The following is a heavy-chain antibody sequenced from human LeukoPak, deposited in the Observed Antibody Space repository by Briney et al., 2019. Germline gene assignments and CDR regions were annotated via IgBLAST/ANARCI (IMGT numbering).Heavy chain of an antibody. D-gene: IGHD4-17*01. Sequence: PSETLSLTCTVSGGSISSYYWSWIRQPPGKGLDWIGYIYYSGSTNYNPSLKSRVTISIDTSKNQFSLKLSSVTAADTAVYFCARQVRTTVHFDPWGQGTLVTVSS. J-gene: IGHJ5*02. CDR2: IYYSGST. CDR1: GGSISSYY. V-gene: IGHV4-59*01. CDR3: ARQVRTTVHFDP.